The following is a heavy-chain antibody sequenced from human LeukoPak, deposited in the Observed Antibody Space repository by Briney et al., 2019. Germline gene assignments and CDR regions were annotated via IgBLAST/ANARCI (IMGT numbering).Heavy chain of an antibody. CDR3: ARRGSGTYFLDY. V-gene: IGHV4-59*08. D-gene: IGHD1-26*01. J-gene: IGHJ4*02. CDR1: GGSISSYY. Sequence: KPSETLSLTCTVSGGSISSYYWSWIRQPPGKGLEWIGYIYYSGTTNYNPSLKSRVTISVDTSKNQFSLKLSSVTAADTAVYYCARRGSGTYFLDYWGKGTLVTVSS. CDR2: IYYSGTT.